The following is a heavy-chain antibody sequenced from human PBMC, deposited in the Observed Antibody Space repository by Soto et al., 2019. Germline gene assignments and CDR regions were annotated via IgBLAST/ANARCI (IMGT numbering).Heavy chain of an antibody. CDR3: ARDTGYYYDSSGYLTPGY. J-gene: IGHJ1*01. CDR2: ISYDGSNK. Sequence: PGGSLRLSCAASGFTFSSYAMHWVRQAPGKGHEWVAVISYDGSNKYYADSVKGRFTISRDNSKNTPYLQMNSLRAEDTAVYYCARDTGYYYDSSGYLTPGYWGPGILVTVYS. CDR1: GFTFSSYA. V-gene: IGHV3-30-3*01. D-gene: IGHD3-22*01.